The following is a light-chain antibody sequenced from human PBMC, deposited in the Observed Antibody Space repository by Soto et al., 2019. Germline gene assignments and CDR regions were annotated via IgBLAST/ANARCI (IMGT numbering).Light chain of an antibody. Sequence: DIQITQSPSTLSASVGDRVTITCRASQSISRWLAWYQQKPGKAPKLLIYEASGLESGVPSRFSGSGSGTEFTLTISSLQPDDFATDFCQQYNEYSAWTFGQGTKVDIK. CDR1: QSISRW. CDR2: EAS. J-gene: IGKJ1*01. CDR3: QQYNEYSAWT. V-gene: IGKV1-5*03.